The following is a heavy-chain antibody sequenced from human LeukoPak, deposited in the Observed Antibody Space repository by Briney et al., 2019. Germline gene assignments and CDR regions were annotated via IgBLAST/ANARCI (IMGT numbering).Heavy chain of an antibody. D-gene: IGHD1-14*01. CDR1: GFTVSSNY. V-gene: IGHV3-21*01. Sequence: GGSLRLSCAASGFTVSSNYMSWVRQAPGKGLEWVSSISTSSSYIYYADSVKGRFTISRDNAKKSLYLQMNSLRAEDTAVYYCARGTLNIPGEHGAFDYWGQGTLVTVSS. CDR2: ISTSSSYI. J-gene: IGHJ4*02. CDR3: ARGTLNIPGEHGAFDY.